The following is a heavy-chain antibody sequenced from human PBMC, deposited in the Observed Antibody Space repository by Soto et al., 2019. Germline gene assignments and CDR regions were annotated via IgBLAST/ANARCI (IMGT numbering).Heavy chain of an antibody. Sequence: SETLSLTCTASGGSISSYYWSWIRQPPGKGLEWIGHIYYSGSTNYNPSLKSRVTISVDTSKNQFSLKLSSVTAADTAVYYCAKGHGLAAAKRPFDYWGEGSLVTVSS. V-gene: IGHV4-59*01. J-gene: IGHJ4*02. D-gene: IGHD6-13*01. CDR2: IYYSGST. CDR3: AKGHGLAAAKRPFDY. CDR1: GGSISSYY.